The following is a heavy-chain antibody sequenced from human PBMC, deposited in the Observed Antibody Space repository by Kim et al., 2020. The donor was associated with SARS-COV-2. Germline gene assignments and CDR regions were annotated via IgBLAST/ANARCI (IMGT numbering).Heavy chain of an antibody. Sequence: YYNPSRKSRVTISVATSKNQFSLKLSSVTAADTAVYYCAREGGSRLLDYWGQGTLVTVSS. CDR3: AREGGSRLLDY. D-gene: IGHD1-26*01. V-gene: IGHV4-31*02. J-gene: IGHJ4*02.